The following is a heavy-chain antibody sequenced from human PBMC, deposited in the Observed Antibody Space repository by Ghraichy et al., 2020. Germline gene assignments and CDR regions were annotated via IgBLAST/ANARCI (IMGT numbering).Heavy chain of an antibody. D-gene: IGHD3-10*01. CDR2: IWYDGSNK. Sequence: SLRLSYAASGFTFSSYGMHWVRQAPGKGLEWVAVIWYDGSNKYYADSVKGRFTISRDNSKNTLYLQMNSLRAEDTAVYYCARDHITMVRGVILYYYGMDVWGQGTTVTVSS. V-gene: IGHV3-33*01. CDR3: ARDHITMVRGVILYYYGMDV. CDR1: GFTFSSYG. J-gene: IGHJ6*02.